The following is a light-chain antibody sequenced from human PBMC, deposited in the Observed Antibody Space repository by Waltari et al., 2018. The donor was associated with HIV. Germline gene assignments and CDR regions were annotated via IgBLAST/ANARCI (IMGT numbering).Light chain of an antibody. Sequence: QSALTQPASVSGSPGQSITIPCTGTSSDVGGYNYVSWYQQHPGKAPKFMIYEVSNRPSGVSKRFSGSKSGNTASLTISGLQAEDEADYYCSSYTSSSTYVFGTGTKVTVL. CDR3: SSYTSSSTYV. CDR2: EVS. J-gene: IGLJ1*01. V-gene: IGLV2-14*01. CDR1: SSDVGGYNY.